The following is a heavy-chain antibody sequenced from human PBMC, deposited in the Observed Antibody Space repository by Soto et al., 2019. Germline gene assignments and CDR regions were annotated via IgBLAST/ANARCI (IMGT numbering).Heavy chain of an antibody. CDR2: ISYEGSNK. CDR3: ARIRDGPKGAFDI. CDR1: GFTFSSYA. Sequence: PGGSLRLSCAASGFTFSSYAMHWVRQAPGTGLEWVAVISYEGSNKYYADSVKGRFTISRDNSKNTLYLQMNSLRTEDTAVYYCARIRDGPKGAFDIWGQGTMVTVSS. J-gene: IGHJ3*02. D-gene: IGHD3-3*02. V-gene: IGHV3-30-3*01.